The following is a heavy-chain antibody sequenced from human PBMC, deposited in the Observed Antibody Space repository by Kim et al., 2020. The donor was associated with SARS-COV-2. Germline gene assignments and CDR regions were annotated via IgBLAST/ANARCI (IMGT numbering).Heavy chain of an antibody. D-gene: IGHD5-12*01. CDR3: ARGWLRYDY. Sequence: SETLSLTCTVSGGSISSGSYYWSWIRQPAGKGLEWIGRIYTSGSTNYNPSLKSRVTISVDTSKNQFSLKLSSVTAADTAVYYCARGWLRYDYWGQGTLVTVSS. CDR2: IYTSGST. V-gene: IGHV4-61*02. CDR1: GGSISSGSYY. J-gene: IGHJ4*02.